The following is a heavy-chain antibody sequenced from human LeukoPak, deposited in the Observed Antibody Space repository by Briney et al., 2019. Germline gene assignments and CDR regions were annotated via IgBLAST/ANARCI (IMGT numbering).Heavy chain of an antibody. Sequence: SETLSLTCTVSGPSISDYYWSWLRQPPGMGLEWIGYIYSSGGTNYNPSLKSRVTISVDTFKNQFSLKLFSVTAADTAVFYCARHSWTHCSSTSCSVFDYWGQGTLVTVSS. CDR2: IYSSGGT. D-gene: IGHD2-2*01. J-gene: IGHJ4*02. CDR3: ARHSWTHCSSTSCSVFDY. V-gene: IGHV4-59*08. CDR1: GPSISDYY.